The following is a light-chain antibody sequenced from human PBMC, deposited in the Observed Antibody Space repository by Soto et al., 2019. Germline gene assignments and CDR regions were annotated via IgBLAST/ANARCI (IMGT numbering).Light chain of an antibody. J-gene: IGKJ4*02. CDR2: AAS. CDR1: QYISNY. Sequence: DIQMTQSPSSLSASVGETVTITCRASQYISNYVAWFQQKPGQAPKSLIYAASKLHSGVPSKFTGSGSGTDFTLTTSSLQPDDSATYYCQQYNNFPLTFGGGTKVEI. CDR3: QQYNNFPLT. V-gene: IGKV1-16*02.